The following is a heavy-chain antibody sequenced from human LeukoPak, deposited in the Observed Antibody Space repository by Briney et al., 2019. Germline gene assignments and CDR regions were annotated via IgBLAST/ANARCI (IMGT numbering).Heavy chain of an antibody. CDR2: IKQGGSEK. V-gene: IGHV3-7*01. CDR3: ARVHPGWNGENY. D-gene: IGHD1-1*01. Sequence: GGSLRLSCAASGFTFSSYWMSWVRQAPGKVLEWVANIKQGGSEKYYVGSVTGRFTISRDNAKNSLYLQMNSLRAEDTAVYYCARVHPGWNGENYWGQGTLVTVSS. J-gene: IGHJ4*02. CDR1: GFTFSSYW.